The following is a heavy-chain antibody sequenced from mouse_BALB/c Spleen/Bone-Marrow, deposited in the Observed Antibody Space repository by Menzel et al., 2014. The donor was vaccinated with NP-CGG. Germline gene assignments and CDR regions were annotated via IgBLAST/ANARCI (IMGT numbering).Heavy chain of an antibody. CDR1: GYSITSDYA. V-gene: IGHV3-2*02. Sequence: EVKLQESGPGLVKPSQSLSLTCTVTGYSITSDYAWNWIRQFPGNKLEWMGYISYSGSTSYNPSLKSRISITRDTSKNQFFLQLNSVTTEDTATYYCASPGGAMDYWGQGTSVTVSS. J-gene: IGHJ4*01. CDR3: ASPGGAMDY. CDR2: ISYSGST.